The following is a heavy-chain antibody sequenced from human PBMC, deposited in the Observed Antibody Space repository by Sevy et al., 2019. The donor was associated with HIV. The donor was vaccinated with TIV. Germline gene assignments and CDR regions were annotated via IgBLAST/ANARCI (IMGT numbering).Heavy chain of an antibody. CDR2: IHNAGNT. CDR1: GASMRSSQF. V-gene: IGHV4-39*01. J-gene: IGHJ4*02. Sequence: SETLSLTCTVSGASMRSSQFWGWIRQPPGKGLEWIGRIHNAGNTYYTPSPKTRLFISVDTSKNQFSLKLNSVTAADTAVYYCVRLPQWLGPSFDSWGQGILVTVSS. D-gene: IGHD6-19*01. CDR3: VRLPQWLGPSFDS.